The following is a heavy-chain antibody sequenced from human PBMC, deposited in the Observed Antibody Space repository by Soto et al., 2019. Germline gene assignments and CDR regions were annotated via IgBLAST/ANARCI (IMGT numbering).Heavy chain of an antibody. CDR2: LSSSSSYI. D-gene: IGHD2-8*01. CDR1: GFTFSSYS. Sequence: PGGSLRLSCAACGFTFSSYSLKWVRQAPGKGLEWVSYLSSSSSYIYYADSVKGRFTISRDHAKNSLYLQMNSLRAADTAEYSRASFYVNAFDNWGDGTIVTIPS. V-gene: IGHV3-21*01. J-gene: IGHJ4*01. CDR3: ASFYVNAFDN.